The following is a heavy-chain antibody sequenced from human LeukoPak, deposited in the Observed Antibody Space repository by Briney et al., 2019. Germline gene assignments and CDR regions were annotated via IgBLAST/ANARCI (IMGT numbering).Heavy chain of an antibody. CDR2: IKPDGSEK. Sequence: PGGSLRLSCVASGLAFSSYWMRWVRQAPGKGLEWVANIKPDGSEKNYVDSVKGRFTTSRDNPKNSLYLQMNSLRADDTAVYYCAVEGLPAAIVAFDIWGQGTMVTVSS. J-gene: IGHJ3*02. CDR1: GLAFSSYW. CDR3: AVEGLPAAIVAFDI. V-gene: IGHV3-7*01. D-gene: IGHD2-2*01.